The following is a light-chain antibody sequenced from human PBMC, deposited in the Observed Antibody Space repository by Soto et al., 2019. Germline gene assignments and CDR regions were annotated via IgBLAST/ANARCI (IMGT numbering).Light chain of an antibody. CDR2: DVS. J-gene: IGLJ1*01. Sequence: QSALTQPASVSGSPGQSITISCTGTSSDVGGYNYVSWYQQHPGKAPKLMIYDVSDRPSGISNRFSGSKSGNTASLTISGLQAEDEADYYCSSCTSSSTLSYVFGTGTKLTVL. V-gene: IGLV2-14*01. CDR3: SSCTSSSTLSYV. CDR1: SSDVGGYNY.